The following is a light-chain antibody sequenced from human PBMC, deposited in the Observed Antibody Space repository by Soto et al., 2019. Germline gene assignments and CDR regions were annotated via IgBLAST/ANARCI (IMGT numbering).Light chain of an antibody. Sequence: ETVLTQSPDTLSLSPGERATLSCRASQSIDSAYLAWFQQKPGQAPRLLIYGASNRATGIPDRFSGSGSGTDFTLTISRLEPEVFAVYYCQRYGGSPWTFGQGTKVEIK. CDR2: GAS. V-gene: IGKV3-20*01. CDR1: QSIDSAY. CDR3: QRYGGSPWT. J-gene: IGKJ1*01.